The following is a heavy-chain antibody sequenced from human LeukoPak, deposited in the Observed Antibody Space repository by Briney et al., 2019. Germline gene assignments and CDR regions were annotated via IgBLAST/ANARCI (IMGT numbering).Heavy chain of an antibody. Sequence: PSETLSLTCTVSGGSISSYYWSWIRQPPGKGLEWIGYIYYSGSTNYNPSPKSRVTISVDTSKNQFSLKLSSVTAADTAVYYCARQWPSDAFDIWGQGTMVTVSS. CDR2: IYYSGST. D-gene: IGHD6-19*01. CDR3: ARQWPSDAFDI. CDR1: GGSISSYY. J-gene: IGHJ3*02. V-gene: IGHV4-59*01.